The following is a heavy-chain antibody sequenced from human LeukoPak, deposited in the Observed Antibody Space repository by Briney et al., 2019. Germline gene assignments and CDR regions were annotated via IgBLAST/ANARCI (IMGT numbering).Heavy chain of an antibody. CDR1: GFTFDDYA. CDR2: ISWNSGSI. CDR3: AKGTSSYDYGMDV. J-gene: IGHJ6*02. D-gene: IGHD5-18*01. Sequence: GGSLRLSCAASGFTFDDYAMHWVRQAPGKGLEWVSGISWNSGSIGYADSVKGRFTISRDNAKNSLYLQMNSLRAEDTALYYCAKGTSSYDYGMDVWGQGTTVTVSS. V-gene: IGHV3-9*01.